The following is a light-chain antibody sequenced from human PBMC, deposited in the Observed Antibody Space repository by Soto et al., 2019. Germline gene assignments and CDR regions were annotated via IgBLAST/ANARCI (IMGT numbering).Light chain of an antibody. Sequence: QLVLTHSPSASASLGASVKLTCTLSSGHSSYAIAWHQQQPEKGPRYLMKLNSDGSHSKGDGIPDRFSGSSSGAERYLTISSLQSEDEADYYCQTWGTVVFGGGTKVTVL. CDR2: LNSDGSH. CDR3: QTWGTVV. CDR1: SGHSSYA. J-gene: IGLJ2*01. V-gene: IGLV4-69*01.